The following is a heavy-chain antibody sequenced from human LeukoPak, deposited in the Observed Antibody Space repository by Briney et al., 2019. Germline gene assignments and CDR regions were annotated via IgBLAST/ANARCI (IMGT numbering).Heavy chain of an antibody. CDR3: ARHGGSGWYLDAFDI. CDR2: IYYSGST. Sequence: SETLSLTCAVSGGSISSYYLSWIRQPPGKGLEWIGYIYYSGSTNYNPSLKSRVTISLDTSKNQFSLKLSSVTAADTAVYYCARHGGSGWYLDAFDIWGQGTMVTVSS. V-gene: IGHV4-59*08. D-gene: IGHD6-19*01. J-gene: IGHJ3*02. CDR1: GGSISSYY.